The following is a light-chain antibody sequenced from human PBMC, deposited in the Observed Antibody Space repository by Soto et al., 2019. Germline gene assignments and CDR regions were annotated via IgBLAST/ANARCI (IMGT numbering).Light chain of an antibody. V-gene: IGKV3-20*01. J-gene: IGKJ5*01. CDR2: GAS. Sequence: EIVMTQSPATLSVSPGERATLSCRASQSVASSYLAWYQRKPGQAPRLLIYGASSRATGIPDRFSGSGSGTDFTLTISRLEPEDFAVYYCQQYGSSPPITFGQGTRLEI. CDR1: QSVASSY. CDR3: QQYGSSPPIT.